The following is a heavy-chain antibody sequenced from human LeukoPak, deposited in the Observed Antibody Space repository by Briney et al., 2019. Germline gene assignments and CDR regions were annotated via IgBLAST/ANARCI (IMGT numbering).Heavy chain of an antibody. D-gene: IGHD3-22*01. J-gene: IGHJ4*02. CDR1: GITLSNYG. Sequence: GGSLRLSCAVSGITLSNYGMSWVRQAPGEGPEWGAGIIDSGGSTKYADSVKGRFTISRDNPKNTLYLQMNSLRVEDTAVYFCAKRGVVIRVILVGFHKQAYYFDSWGQGALVTVSS. CDR3: AKRGVVIRVILVGFHKQAYYFDS. CDR2: IIDSGGST. V-gene: IGHV3-23*01.